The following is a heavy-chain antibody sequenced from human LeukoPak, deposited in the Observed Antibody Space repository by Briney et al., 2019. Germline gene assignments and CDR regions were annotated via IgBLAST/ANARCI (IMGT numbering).Heavy chain of an antibody. J-gene: IGHJ5*02. CDR2: INPNSGGT. CDR3: ARDGWLGEEAGWFDP. Sequence: GASVKVSCKASGYTFTGYYMHWVRQAPGQGLEWMGWINPNSGGTNYAQKFQGRVTMTADTSISTAYMELSRLRSDDTAVYYCARDGWLGEEAGWFDPWGQGTLVTVSS. V-gene: IGHV1-2*02. D-gene: IGHD5-24*01. CDR1: GYTFTGYY.